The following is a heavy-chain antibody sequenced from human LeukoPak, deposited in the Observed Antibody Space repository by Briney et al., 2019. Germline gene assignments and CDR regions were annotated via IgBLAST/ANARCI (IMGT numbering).Heavy chain of an antibody. J-gene: IGHJ4*02. CDR2: IRYDGSNK. D-gene: IGHD4-17*01. Sequence: PGGSLRLSCAASGFTFSSYGMHWVRQAPGKGLEWVAFIRYDGSNKYYADSVKGRFTISRDNSKNTLDLQMNSLRAEDTAVYYCANPYGDYGSNFDYWGQGTLVTVSS. CDR1: GFTFSSYG. CDR3: ANPYGDYGSNFDY. V-gene: IGHV3-30*02.